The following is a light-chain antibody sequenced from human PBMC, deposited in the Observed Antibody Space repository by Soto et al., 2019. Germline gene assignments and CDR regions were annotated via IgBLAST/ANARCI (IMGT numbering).Light chain of an antibody. Sequence: EIVLTQSPGTLSLSPGERATLSCRASQSVSSSFLAWYQQKPGQPPRLLIYGTSSRATGIPERFSGSGSGTDFTLTISRLEPDDFAVYYLQHYRSSWTFGRGTKVEVK. CDR2: GTS. CDR3: QHYRSSWT. J-gene: IGKJ1*01. V-gene: IGKV3-20*01. CDR1: QSVSSSF.